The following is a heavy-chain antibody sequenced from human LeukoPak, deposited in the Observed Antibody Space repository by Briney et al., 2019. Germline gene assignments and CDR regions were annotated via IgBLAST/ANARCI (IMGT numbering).Heavy chain of an antibody. D-gene: IGHD6-19*01. J-gene: IGHJ4*02. Sequence: GGSLRLPCAASGFTFSSYAMSWVRQAPGKGLEWVSAISGSGGSTYYADSVKGRFTISRDNSKNTLYLQMNSLRAEDTAVYYCAKVVSGWYAYYFDYWGQGTLVTVSS. CDR3: AKVVSGWYAYYFDY. CDR1: GFTFSSYA. CDR2: ISGSGGST. V-gene: IGHV3-23*01.